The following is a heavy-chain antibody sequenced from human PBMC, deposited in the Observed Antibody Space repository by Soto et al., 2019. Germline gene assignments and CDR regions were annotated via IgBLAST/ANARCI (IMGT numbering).Heavy chain of an antibody. V-gene: IGHV3-23*01. D-gene: IGHD6-19*01. J-gene: IGHJ4*02. CDR3: AKGPVRRIAVGVTFDY. CDR2: ISGSGGST. CDR1: GFTFSSYA. Sequence: EVQLLESGGGLVQPGGSLRLSCAASGFTFSSYAMSWVRQAPGKGLEWVSGISGSGGSTYYADSVKGRFTISRDNSKNTLNPKMNSQGAEDTAIYYCAKGPVRRIAVGVTFDYWGQGTLVTVSS.